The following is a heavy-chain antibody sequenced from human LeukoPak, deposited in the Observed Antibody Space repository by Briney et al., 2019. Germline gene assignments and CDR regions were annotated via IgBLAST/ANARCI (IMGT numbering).Heavy chain of an antibody. J-gene: IGHJ4*02. V-gene: IGHV3-23*01. CDR3: AKDRGHSSGWYNFFYY. Sequence: GGSLRLSCAASGFTFSTYAMSWVRLAPGKGLEWVSGISGGGDLTYHADSVKGRFTISRDNSKNTVYLQMNSLRAEDTAVYYCAKDRGHSSGWYNFFYYWGQGNLVTVPS. D-gene: IGHD6-19*01. CDR2: ISGGGDLT. CDR1: GFTFSTYA.